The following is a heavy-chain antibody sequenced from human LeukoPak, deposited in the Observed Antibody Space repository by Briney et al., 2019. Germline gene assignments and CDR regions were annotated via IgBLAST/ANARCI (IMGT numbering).Heavy chain of an antibody. V-gene: IGHV4-31*03. J-gene: IGHJ5*02. Sequence: SETLSHTCTVSGGSISSGDYYWSWIRQHPGKGLEWIGYIYYSGSTYYDPSLKSRVTISVDTSKNQFSLKLSSVTAADTAVYYCARLPIPDYSNYKNWFDPWGQGTLVTVSS. CDR3: ARLPIPDYSNYKNWFDP. D-gene: IGHD4-11*01. CDR2: IYYSGST. CDR1: GGSISSGDYY.